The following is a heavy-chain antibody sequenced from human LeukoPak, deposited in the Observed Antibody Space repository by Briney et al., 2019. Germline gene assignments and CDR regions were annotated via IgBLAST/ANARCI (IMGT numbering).Heavy chain of an antibody. V-gene: IGHV3-23*01. J-gene: IGHJ4*02. CDR1: GFTFSNFA. CDR3: AKDTPLTTYTSGWSSNSFDY. CDR2: ITGGSGAK. D-gene: IGHD6-19*01. Sequence: GGSLRVSCTASGFTFSNFAMSWVRQAPGKGLEWVSTITGGSGAKYYADSVKGQFTISRDNSKDTLYLQMHSLRAEDTAVYFCAKDTPLTTYTSGWSSNSFDYWGQGTLVAVSS.